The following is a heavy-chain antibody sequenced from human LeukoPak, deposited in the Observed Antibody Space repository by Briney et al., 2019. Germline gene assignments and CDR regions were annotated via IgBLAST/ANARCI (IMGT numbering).Heavy chain of an antibody. J-gene: IGHJ6*03. CDR1: GFTFSDYY. D-gene: IGHD4-23*01. CDR3: ARDHSNSRDYYYYYMDV. V-gene: IGHV3-11*04. CDR2: ISSSGSTI. Sequence: GGSLRLSCAASGFTFSDYYMSWIRQAPGKGLEWVSYISSSGSTIYYADSVKGRFTISRDNAKNSLYLQMNSLRAEDTAVYYCARDHSNSRDYYYYYMDVWGKGTTVTVSS.